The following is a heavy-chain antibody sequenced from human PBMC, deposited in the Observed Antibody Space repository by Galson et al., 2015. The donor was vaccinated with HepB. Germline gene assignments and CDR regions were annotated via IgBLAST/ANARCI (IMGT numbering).Heavy chain of an antibody. J-gene: IGHJ4*02. CDR3: AAPSSRWYLYYFDY. CDR2: INPNTGGT. CDR1: GYTFTDYF. V-gene: IGHV1-2*02. D-gene: IGHD6-13*01. Sequence: SVKVSCKASGYTFTDYFMHWVRQAPGQGLEWMGWINPNTGGTNYAQKFQGRVTMTRDTSISTAYMELSRLRSDDTAVYYCAAPSSRWYLYYFDYWGQGSLVTVSS.